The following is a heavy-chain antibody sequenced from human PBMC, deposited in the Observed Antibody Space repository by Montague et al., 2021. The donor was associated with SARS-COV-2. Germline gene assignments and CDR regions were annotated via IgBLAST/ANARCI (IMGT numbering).Heavy chain of an antibody. CDR1: GFIFGDYW. CDR3: ARATLYMDV. J-gene: IGHJ6*03. CDR2: IKLDGSEE. V-gene: IGHV3-7*01. Sequence: SPSLSLSASGFIFGDYWMSWVRQAPGKGLEWVANIKLDGSEEYYMDSVKGRFTVSRDNAKNSLYLQMNSLRAEDTAVYCCARATLYMDVWGKGTTVTVSS.